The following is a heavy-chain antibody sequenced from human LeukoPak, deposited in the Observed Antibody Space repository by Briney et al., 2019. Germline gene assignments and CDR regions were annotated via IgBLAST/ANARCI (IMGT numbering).Heavy chain of an antibody. CDR1: GISVSNDY. CDR3: ARDRRGEKDFDV. Sequence: PGGSLRLSCAASGISVSNDYMSWVRQAPGKGLEWVSAIYADGYTRDAASVKGRFSTSRHNSNNTVYLQMDNLRPEDTAVYYCARDRRGEKDFDVWGPGTMVTVSS. J-gene: IGHJ3*01. V-gene: IGHV3-53*04. CDR2: IYADGYT.